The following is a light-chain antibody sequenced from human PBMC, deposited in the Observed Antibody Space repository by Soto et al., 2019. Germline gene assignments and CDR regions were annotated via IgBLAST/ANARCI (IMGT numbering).Light chain of an antibody. CDR1: SSDVGGYNY. Sequence: QSALTQPPSASGSPGQSVTISCTGTSSDVGGYNYVSWYQQHPGKAPKLMIYEVSKRPSGVPDRFSGSKSSNTASLTVSGLQAEDEADYYCSSYGGSPVVFGGGTKVTVL. V-gene: IGLV2-8*01. J-gene: IGLJ2*01. CDR3: SSYGGSPVV. CDR2: EVS.